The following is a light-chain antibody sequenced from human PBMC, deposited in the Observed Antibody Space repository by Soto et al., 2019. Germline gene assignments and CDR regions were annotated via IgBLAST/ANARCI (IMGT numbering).Light chain of an antibody. CDR3: AAWDDSLNGPV. Sequence: QSVLTQPPWLPPAPRKGVTFSCFGGTPTIGNNAVNWYQHLPGKAPKLLIHYDDRVPSGVSDRFSGSKSGTSASLAISGLQSEDEADYYCAAWDDSLNGPVFGGGTKLTVL. CDR1: TPTIGNNA. J-gene: IGLJ3*02. V-gene: IGLV1-36*01. CDR2: YDD.